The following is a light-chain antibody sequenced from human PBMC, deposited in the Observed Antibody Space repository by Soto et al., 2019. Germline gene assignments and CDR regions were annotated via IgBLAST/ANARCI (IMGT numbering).Light chain of an antibody. Sequence: DIQMTQSRSSLFASVVDRVTITGRASQGIRNNLAWFQQKPGKAPNLLISAASTLQSGVPSRFSGSGSETEFTLTITSLQPEDSATYYCQQRNSYPRTFGQGTKVDIK. V-gene: IGKV1-17*01. CDR1: QGIRNN. CDR2: AAS. CDR3: QQRNSYPRT. J-gene: IGKJ2*01.